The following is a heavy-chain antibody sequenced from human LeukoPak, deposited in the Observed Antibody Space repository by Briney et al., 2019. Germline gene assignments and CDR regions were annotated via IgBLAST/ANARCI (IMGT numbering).Heavy chain of an antibody. J-gene: IGHJ3*02. CDR1: GGSISSYY. Sequence: PSETLSLTCTVSGGSISSYYWSWIRQPPGKGLEWIGYIYYSGSTNYNPSLKSRVTISVDTSKNQFSLKLSSVTAADTAVYYCARVRFLEWLSPDAFDIWGQGTMVTVSS. CDR2: IYYSGST. V-gene: IGHV4-59*08. D-gene: IGHD3-3*01. CDR3: ARVRFLEWLSPDAFDI.